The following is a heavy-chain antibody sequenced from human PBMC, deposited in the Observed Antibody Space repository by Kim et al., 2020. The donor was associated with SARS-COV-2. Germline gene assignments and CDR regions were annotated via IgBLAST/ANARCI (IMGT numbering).Heavy chain of an antibody. CDR3: ARVHYYDRRFDP. CDR2: IYYSGST. Sequence: SETLSLTCTVSGGSISSGGYYWSWIRQHPGKGLEWIGYIYYSGSTYYNPSLKSRVTISVDTSKNQFSLKLSSVTAADTAVYYCARVHYYDRRFDPWGQGTLVTVSS. V-gene: IGHV4-31*03. CDR1: GGSISSGGYY. J-gene: IGHJ5*02. D-gene: IGHD3-22*01.